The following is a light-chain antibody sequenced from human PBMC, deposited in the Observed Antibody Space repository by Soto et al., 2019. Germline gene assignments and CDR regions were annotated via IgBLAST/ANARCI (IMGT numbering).Light chain of an antibody. Sequence: QSVLTQSPSASASLGASVKLTCTLSSGHSTYAIAWHQQQPEKGPRYLMKVNSDGSHSKGDGIPARFSGSSSGAERYLTISSLQSEDEADYYCQTWGTGIRVFGGGTKVTVL. CDR1: SGHSTYA. V-gene: IGLV4-69*01. CDR2: VNSDGSH. J-gene: IGLJ3*02. CDR3: QTWGTGIRV.